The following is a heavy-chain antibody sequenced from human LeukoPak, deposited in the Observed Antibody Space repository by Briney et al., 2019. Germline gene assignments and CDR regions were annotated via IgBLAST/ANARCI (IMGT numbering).Heavy chain of an antibody. J-gene: IGHJ6*02. CDR3: ARDLIDYDFWSGIYYYYGMDV. D-gene: IGHD3-3*01. CDR2: ISYDGSNK. CDR1: GFTFSSYA. Sequence: PGRSLRLSCAASGFTFSSYAMHWVRQAPGKGLGWVAVISYDGSNKYYADSVKGRFTISRDNSKNTLYLQMNSLRAEDTAVYYCARDLIDYDFWSGIYYYYGMDVWGQGTTVTVSS. V-gene: IGHV3-30-3*01.